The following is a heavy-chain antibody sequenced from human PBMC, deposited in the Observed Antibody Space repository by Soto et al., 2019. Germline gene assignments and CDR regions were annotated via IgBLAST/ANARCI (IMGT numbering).Heavy chain of an antibody. CDR1: GGTYSSYA. D-gene: IGHD4-17*01. CDR2: IIPIFGTA. V-gene: IGHV1-69*06. CDR3: ANDYGDYAGNYYYGMDV. Sequence: QVQLVQSGAEVKKPGSSVKVSCKASGGTYSSYAISWVRQAPGQGLEWMGGIIPIFGTANYAQKFQGRVTITADKSTSTAYMELSSLRFEDTAVYYCANDYGDYAGNYYYGMDVWGQGTTVTVSS. J-gene: IGHJ6*02.